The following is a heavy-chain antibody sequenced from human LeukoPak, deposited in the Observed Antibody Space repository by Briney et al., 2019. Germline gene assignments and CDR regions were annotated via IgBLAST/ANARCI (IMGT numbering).Heavy chain of an antibody. CDR1: GFTFSSYA. CDR2: ISYDGSNK. D-gene: IGHD3-10*01. Sequence: GRSLRLSCAASGFTFSSYAMHWVRQAPGKGLEWVAAISYDGSNKYYADPVKGRFTISRDNAKNSLYLQMNSLRVEDTAIYFCTRSVGSYYYWGQGSLVTVSS. CDR3: TRSVGSYYY. V-gene: IGHV3-30-3*01. J-gene: IGHJ4*02.